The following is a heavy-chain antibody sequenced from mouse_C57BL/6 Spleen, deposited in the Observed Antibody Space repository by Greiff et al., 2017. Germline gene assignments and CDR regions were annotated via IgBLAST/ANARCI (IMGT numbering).Heavy chain of an antibody. CDR3: ARRGDYYGSSSYWYFDV. J-gene: IGHJ1*03. D-gene: IGHD1-1*01. V-gene: IGHV1-85*01. CDR2: IYPRDGST. Sequence: VQLVESGPELVKPGASVKLSCKASGYTFTSYDINWVKQRPGQGLEWIGWIYPRDGSTKYNEKFKGKATLTVDTSSSTAYMELHSLTSEDSAVYFCARRGDYYGSSSYWYFDVWGTGTTVTVSS. CDR1: GYTFTSYD.